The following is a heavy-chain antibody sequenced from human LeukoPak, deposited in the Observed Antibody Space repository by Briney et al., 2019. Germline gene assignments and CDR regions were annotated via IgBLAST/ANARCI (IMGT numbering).Heavy chain of an antibody. CDR2: IYHSGST. CDR1: GGSISSSNW. V-gene: IGHV4-4*02. CDR3: ARDHRLLWFGELLSQQFDP. Sequence: SETLSLTCAVSGGSISSSNWWSWVRQPPGKGLEWIGEIYHSGSTNYNPSLKSRVTISVDKSKNQFSLKLSSMTAADTAVYYCARDHRLLWFGELLSQQFDPWGQGTLVTVSS. J-gene: IGHJ5*02. D-gene: IGHD3-10*01.